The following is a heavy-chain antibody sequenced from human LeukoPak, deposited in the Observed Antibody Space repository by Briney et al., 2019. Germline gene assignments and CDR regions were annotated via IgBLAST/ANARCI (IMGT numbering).Heavy chain of an antibody. Sequence: GASVKVSCKASGFTFSSHYIHWVRQAPGQGLEWMGYINPHSGGTSSPQKFQGRVTMTTDTSISAVYMELSSLTSDDTAMYYCVREGNELLSKNFDYWGQGSLVTVSS. CDR2: INPHSGGT. D-gene: IGHD2-21*02. CDR1: GFTFSSHY. J-gene: IGHJ4*02. V-gene: IGHV1-2*02. CDR3: VREGNELLSKNFDY.